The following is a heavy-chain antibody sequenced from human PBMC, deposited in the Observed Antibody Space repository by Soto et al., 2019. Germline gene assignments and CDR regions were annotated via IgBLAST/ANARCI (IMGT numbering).Heavy chain of an antibody. Sequence: QVQLQESGPGLVKPSGTLSLTCAVSGGSISTSNWWSWVRQPPGKGLEWIGEVYRTGSTNYNPSLESRLTISVDKPKNQCSLKLTSVTAADTAVYYWARARATIAAAAIFDCWGQGTLVTVSS. CDR2: VYRTGST. J-gene: IGHJ4*02. D-gene: IGHD6-13*01. V-gene: IGHV4-4*02. CDR1: GGSISTSNW. CDR3: ARARATIAAAAIFDC.